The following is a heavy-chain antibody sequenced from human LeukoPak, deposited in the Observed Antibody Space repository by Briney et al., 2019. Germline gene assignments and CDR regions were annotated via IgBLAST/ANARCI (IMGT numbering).Heavy chain of an antibody. CDR1: GFRLSNYW. CDR2: IKDDGSEK. CDR3: ARPLRCGTSATCYGWFVP. V-gene: IGHV3-7*01. D-gene: IGHD2-2*01. J-gene: IGHJ5*02. Sequence: GGSLRLSCAASGFRLSNYWMSWVRQAPGKGLEWVANIKDDGSEKQYVDSVKGRFTISRDNTKNSLFLRMNSLRAEDTGVYFCARPLRCGTSATCYGWFVPWGQGTLVTVSS.